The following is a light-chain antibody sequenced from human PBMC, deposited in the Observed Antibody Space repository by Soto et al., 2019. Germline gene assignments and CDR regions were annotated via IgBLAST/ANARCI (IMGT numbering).Light chain of an antibody. CDR3: QQSYRTPYT. J-gene: IGKJ2*01. V-gene: IGKV1-39*01. CDR1: QDIDIY. CDR2: DEY. Sequence: DIQMTQSPSTLSASVGDRVTITCRASQDIDIYLSWYQQKPGKVPKLLIYDEYTLQSGVPSRFSGSGSGTDFTLTINNLQPEDFATYYCQQSYRTPYTFGQGTKVDIK.